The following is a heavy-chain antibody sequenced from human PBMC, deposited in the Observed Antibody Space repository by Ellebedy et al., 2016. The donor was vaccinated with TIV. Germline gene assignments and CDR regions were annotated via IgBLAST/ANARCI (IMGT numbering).Heavy chain of an antibody. V-gene: IGHV3-15*07. CDR3: TTGDYYEY. CDR1: GFNFSKVW. Sequence: GESLKISXAASGFNFSKVWMNWVRQAPGKGLKWVGRLKSKAGGGTTDYAAVVKDRFTLSRDESKNLLFLHLSTLKTEDTGVYYCTTGDYYEYWGHGTLVTVSS. J-gene: IGHJ4*01. CDR2: LKSKAGGGTT.